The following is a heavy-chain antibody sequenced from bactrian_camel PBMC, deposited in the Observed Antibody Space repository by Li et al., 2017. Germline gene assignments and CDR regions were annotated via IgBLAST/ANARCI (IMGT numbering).Heavy chain of an antibody. Sequence: HVQLVESGGGSVQAGGSLTLSCKVSMLTFSSACLGWFRQGPGKEREGVAGIEDDGRISYADAVEGRFTISKDNAKNTLDLQMNSLELEDTAMYYCAADHTGSCDAIWSRAPLAFWGQGTQVTVS. V-gene: IGHV3S26*01. J-gene: IGHJ4*01. D-gene: IGHD1*01. CDR3: AADHTGSCDAIWSRAPLAF. CDR1: MLTFSSAC. CDR2: IEDDGRI.